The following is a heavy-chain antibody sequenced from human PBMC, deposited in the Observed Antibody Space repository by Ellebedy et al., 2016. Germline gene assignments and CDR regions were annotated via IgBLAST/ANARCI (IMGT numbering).Heavy chain of an antibody. Sequence: GGSLRLSXVASGFTFENYAMHWVRQAPGKGLEWVSSIHLNSDTIAYVDSVKGRFTISRDNAKNSLYLEMNSLRAEDTALYYCTRDKGSGWHIFDFWGQGTLVTVSS. CDR3: TRDKGSGWHIFDF. J-gene: IGHJ4*02. D-gene: IGHD6-19*01. CDR2: IHLNSDTI. V-gene: IGHV3-9*01. CDR1: GFTFENYA.